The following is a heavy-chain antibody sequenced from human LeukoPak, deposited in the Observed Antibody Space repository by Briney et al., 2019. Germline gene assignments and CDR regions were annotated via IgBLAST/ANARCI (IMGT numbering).Heavy chain of an antibody. CDR2: IRYDGSNK. Sequence: PGGSLRLSCAASGFTFSSYGMHWVRQAPGKGLEWVAFIRYDGSNKYYADSVKGRFTISRDNSKNTLYLQMNSLRAEDTAVYYCAKDVSLAAGPDYWGQGNLVAVSS. J-gene: IGHJ4*02. CDR1: GFTFSSYG. D-gene: IGHD6-6*01. CDR3: AKDVSLAAGPDY. V-gene: IGHV3-30*02.